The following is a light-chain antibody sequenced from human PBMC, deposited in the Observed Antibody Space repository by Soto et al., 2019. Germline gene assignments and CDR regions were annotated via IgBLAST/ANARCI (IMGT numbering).Light chain of an antibody. V-gene: IGKV3-20*01. Sequence: EIVLTQSPGTLSLSPGERATLSCRASQSVSSSCLAWYQQKPGQAPRLLIYGASSRATGIPDRFSGSGSGTDFTLTISRLEPEDFAVEYCQQYGSSPRTFGQGTKVDIK. CDR3: QQYGSSPRT. CDR1: QSVSSSC. CDR2: GAS. J-gene: IGKJ1*01.